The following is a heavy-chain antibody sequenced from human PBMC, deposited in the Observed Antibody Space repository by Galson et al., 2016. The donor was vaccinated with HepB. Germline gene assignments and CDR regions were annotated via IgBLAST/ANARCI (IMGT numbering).Heavy chain of an antibody. Sequence: SETLSLTCTVSGGSISSPNNYWGWIRQPPGKGLEWIGSIYSSGSTYYSPSLRSRVTISVDTSRSQFSLKLTSVTAADTAVYYCARRLDTVVVRRAFDIWGQGTMVTVSS. CDR3: ARRLDTVVVRRAFDI. CDR1: GGSISSPNNY. V-gene: IGHV4-39*01. CDR2: IYSSGST. J-gene: IGHJ3*02. D-gene: IGHD5-18*01.